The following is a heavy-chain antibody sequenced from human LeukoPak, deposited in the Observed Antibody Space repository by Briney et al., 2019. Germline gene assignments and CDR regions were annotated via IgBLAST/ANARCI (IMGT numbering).Heavy chain of an antibody. CDR2: IYSSGST. Sequence: PSETLSLTCNVSGDSISSHYWSWIRQPAGKGLEWIGRIYSSGSTNYNPSLKSRLTMSVDTSKNQFSLKLNSVTAADTAVYYCARDISGWYGSDVWGQGTTVTVSS. CDR3: ARDISGWYGSDV. V-gene: IGHV4-4*07. J-gene: IGHJ6*02. D-gene: IGHD6-19*01. CDR1: GDSISSHY.